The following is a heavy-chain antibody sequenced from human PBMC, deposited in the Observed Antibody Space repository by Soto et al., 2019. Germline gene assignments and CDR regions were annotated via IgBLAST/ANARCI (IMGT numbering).Heavy chain of an antibody. D-gene: IGHD3-16*02. CDR1: GFRFSSYS. V-gene: IGHV3-21*01. Sequence: EVQLVESGGGLVKPGGSLRLSCAASGFRFSSYSMNWVRQAPGKGLEWVSSIDGSSTYLYYVDSVKGRFTISRDNAKKSQYLQMDSLYLQMNSLRAEDTAVYYCARAALGSWYFDLWGRGTLVTVSS. J-gene: IGHJ2*01. CDR3: ARAALGSWYFDL. CDR2: IDGSSTYL.